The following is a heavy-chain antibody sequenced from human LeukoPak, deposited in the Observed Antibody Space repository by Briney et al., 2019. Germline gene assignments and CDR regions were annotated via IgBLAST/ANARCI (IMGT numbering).Heavy chain of an antibody. J-gene: IGHJ4*02. V-gene: IGHV1-2*02. D-gene: IGHD3-10*01. CDR1: GYTFTGYY. CDR3: ARGLLWFGEPIHFDY. CDR2: INPNSGGT. Sequence: GASVKVSCKASGYTFTGYYMHWVRQAPGQGLEWMGWINPNSGGTNYAQKFQGRVTMTRDTSISTAYMELSRLRSDDTAVYYCARGLLWFGEPIHFDYWGQGTLVTVSP.